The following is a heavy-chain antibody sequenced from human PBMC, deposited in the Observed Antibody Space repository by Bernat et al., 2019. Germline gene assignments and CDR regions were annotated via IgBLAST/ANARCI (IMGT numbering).Heavy chain of an antibody. CDR2: ISGSGGST. Sequence: EVQLLESGGGLVQPGGSLRLSCAASGFTFSSYAMSWVRQAPGKGLEWVSAISGSGGSTYYAESVKGRFTISRDNSKNTLYLQMNSLRAEDTAVYYCANPYYYDSSGYFGYFDYWGQGTLVTVSS. D-gene: IGHD3-22*01. V-gene: IGHV3-23*01. J-gene: IGHJ4*02. CDR3: ANPYYYDSSGYFGYFDY. CDR1: GFTFSSYA.